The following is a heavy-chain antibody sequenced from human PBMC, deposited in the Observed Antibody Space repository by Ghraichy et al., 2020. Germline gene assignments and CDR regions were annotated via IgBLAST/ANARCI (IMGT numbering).Heavy chain of an antibody. CDR2: IIPILGIA. CDR3: ARVCGSYYCGSNFDY. D-gene: IGHD1-26*01. CDR1: GGTFSSYA. Sequence: SVKVSCKASGGTFSSYAISWVRQAPGQGLEWMGRIIPILGIANYAQKFQGRVTITADKSTSTAYMELSSLRSEDTAVYYCARVCGSYYCGSNFDYWGQGTLVTVSS. J-gene: IGHJ4*02. V-gene: IGHV1-69*04.